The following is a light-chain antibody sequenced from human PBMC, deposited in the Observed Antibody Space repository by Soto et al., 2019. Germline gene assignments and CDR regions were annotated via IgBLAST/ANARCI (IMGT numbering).Light chain of an antibody. CDR2: GAS. Sequence: EFVLTQSPGTLSLSPGERATLSCRASQTVRNNYLAWYQQKPGQAPRLLIYGASNRATGIPDRFSGSWSGTDFTLTISRLEPEDFAVYYCQQYGSSPPITFGQGTRLEI. J-gene: IGKJ5*01. CDR3: QQYGSSPPIT. V-gene: IGKV3-20*01. CDR1: QTVRNNY.